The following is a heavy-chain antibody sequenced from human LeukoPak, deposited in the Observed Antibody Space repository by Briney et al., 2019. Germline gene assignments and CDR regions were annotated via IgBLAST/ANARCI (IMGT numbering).Heavy chain of an antibody. J-gene: IGHJ4*02. V-gene: IGHV3-21*01. Sequence: GGSLRLSCAASGFTFSSYSMNWVRQAPGKGLEWVSSISSSSSYIYYAASVKGRFTISRDNAKNSLYLQMNSLRAEDTAVYYCARDGRRGYDFWSSFDYWGQGTLVTVSS. CDR3: ARDGRRGYDFWSSFDY. CDR1: GFTFSSYS. CDR2: ISSSSSYI. D-gene: IGHD3-3*01.